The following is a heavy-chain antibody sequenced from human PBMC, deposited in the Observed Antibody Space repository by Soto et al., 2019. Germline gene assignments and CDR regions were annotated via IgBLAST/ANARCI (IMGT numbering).Heavy chain of an antibody. D-gene: IGHD3-22*01. Sequence: GGSLRLSCAASGFTFSDYYMSWIRQAPGKGLEWVSYISSSSSYTNYADSVKGRFTISRDNAKNSLYLQMNSLRAEDTAVYYCARSWGDYYDSSGFFALFWFDPWGQGTLVTVSS. V-gene: IGHV3-11*06. CDR2: ISSSSSYT. CDR1: GFTFSDYY. J-gene: IGHJ5*02. CDR3: ARSWGDYYDSSGFFALFWFDP.